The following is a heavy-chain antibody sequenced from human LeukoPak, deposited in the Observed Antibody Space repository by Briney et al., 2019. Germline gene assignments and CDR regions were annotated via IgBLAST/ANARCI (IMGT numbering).Heavy chain of an antibody. CDR3: ARGRYYDKYCMDV. CDR2: IYYSGST. J-gene: IGHJ6*03. CDR1: GGSISSGGYY. V-gene: IGHV4-31*03. Sequence: SETLSLTCTVSGGSISSGGYYWSWIRQHPGKGLEWIGYIYYSGSTYYNPSLMSRVTISVDTSKNQFSLKLSSVTAADTAVYYCARGRYYDKYCMDVWGQGTTVTVSS. D-gene: IGHD3-22*01.